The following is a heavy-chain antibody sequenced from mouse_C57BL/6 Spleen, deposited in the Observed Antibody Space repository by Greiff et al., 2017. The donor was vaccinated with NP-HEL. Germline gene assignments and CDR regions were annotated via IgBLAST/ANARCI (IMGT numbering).Heavy chain of an antibody. D-gene: IGHD2-4*01. Sequence: EVQRVESGPGLVKPSQSLSLTCSVTGYSITSGYYWNWIRQFPGNKLEWMGYISYDGSNKSNHSLKNRISFTRDTSKNQFVLKLSAVTTDDTATYYCAREDYDDDEGYFDVWGTGTTVTVSS. J-gene: IGHJ1*03. CDR1: GYSITSGYY. V-gene: IGHV3-6*01. CDR3: AREDYDDDEGYFDV. CDR2: ISYDGSN.